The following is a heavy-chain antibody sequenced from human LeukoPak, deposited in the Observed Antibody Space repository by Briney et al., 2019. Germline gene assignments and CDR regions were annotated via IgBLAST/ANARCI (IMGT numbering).Heavy chain of an antibody. D-gene: IGHD1-1*01. CDR3: ARDHRTGVSLHFFDY. Sequence: SETLSLTCTVSGGSISSSYYYWSWIRQLPGKGLEWIGYVHHSGSAFYKPSLKSRVTISVAPSTRQFSLEMHSVTAADTAVYYCARDHRTGVSLHFFDYWGQGKLVTVSS. J-gene: IGHJ4*02. CDR2: VHHSGSA. CDR1: GGSISSSYYY. V-gene: IGHV4-31*03.